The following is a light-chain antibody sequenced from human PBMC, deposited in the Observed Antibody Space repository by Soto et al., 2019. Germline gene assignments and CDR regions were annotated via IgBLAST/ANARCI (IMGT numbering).Light chain of an antibody. CDR1: QSVRSNY. V-gene: IGKV3-20*01. CDR3: QQYRDLPQP. Sequence: EIVLTQSPGTLSLSPGEIATLSCRASQSVRSNYLAWYQQKPGQAPRLLIYNSSTRATGIPDRFSGSGSGTDFTLPISILEPEDLALYYWQQYRDLPQPVGQGTQLEIK. CDR2: NSS. J-gene: IGKJ1*01.